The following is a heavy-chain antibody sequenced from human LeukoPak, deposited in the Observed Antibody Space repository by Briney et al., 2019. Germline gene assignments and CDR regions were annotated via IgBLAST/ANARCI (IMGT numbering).Heavy chain of an antibody. V-gene: IGHV3-74*01. Sequence: PGGSLRLSCATSGLTFRTTWMHWVRQAPGKGLMWVSRMNGEGTTIDYADSVKGRFTVSRDYAKYTLSLQMNNLRTEDTALYFCATARNFRFEYWGQGSLVIVS. CDR2: MNGEGTTI. CDR3: ATARNFRFEY. CDR1: GLTFRTTW. J-gene: IGHJ4*02. D-gene: IGHD1-7*01.